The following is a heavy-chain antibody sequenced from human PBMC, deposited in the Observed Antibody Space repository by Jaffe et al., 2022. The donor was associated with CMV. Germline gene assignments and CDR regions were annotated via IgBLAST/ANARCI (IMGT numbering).Heavy chain of an antibody. CDR1: GFTFSSYA. J-gene: IGHJ3*02. Sequence: EVQLLESGGGLVQPGGSLRLSCAASGFTFSSYAMSWVRQAPGKGLEWVSAISGSGGSTYYADSVKGRFTISRDNSKNTLYLQMNSLRAEDTAVYYCATDWGIVVVTATGDAFDIWGQGTMVTVSS. CDR2: ISGSGGST. V-gene: IGHV3-23*01. CDR3: ATDWGIVVVTATGDAFDI. D-gene: IGHD2-21*02.